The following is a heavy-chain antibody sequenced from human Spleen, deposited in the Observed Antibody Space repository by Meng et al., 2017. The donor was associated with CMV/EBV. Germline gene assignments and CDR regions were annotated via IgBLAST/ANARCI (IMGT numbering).Heavy chain of an antibody. J-gene: IGHJ6*02. CDR1: GFTFSSYG. CDR2: IRYDGSNK. V-gene: IGHV3-30*02. CDR3: AKERAYCSSTSCAYGMDV. D-gene: IGHD2-2*01. Sequence: GESLKISSAASGFTFSSYGMHWVRQAPGKGLEWVAFIRYDGSNKYYADSVKGRFTISRDNSKNTLYLQMNSLRAEDTAVYYCAKERAYCSSTSCAYGMDVWGQGTTVTVSS.